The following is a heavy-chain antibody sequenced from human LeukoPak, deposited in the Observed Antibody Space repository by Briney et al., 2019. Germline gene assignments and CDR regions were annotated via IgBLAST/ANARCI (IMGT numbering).Heavy chain of an antibody. CDR1: GFTFSDYG. Sequence: GRSLRLSCAASGFTFSDYGMNWVRQAPGKGLEWVSYISTSGNTIYYADSVKGRFTISRDNAKNSLYLQMNSLRAEDTAVYYCARRFASWGQGTLVTVSS. J-gene: IGHJ4*02. V-gene: IGHV3-48*03. CDR3: ARRFAS. CDR2: ISTSGNTI.